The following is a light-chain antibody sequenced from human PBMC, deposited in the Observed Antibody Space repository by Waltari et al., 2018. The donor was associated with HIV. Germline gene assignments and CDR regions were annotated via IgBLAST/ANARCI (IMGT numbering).Light chain of an antibody. CDR1: HNITSRS. J-gene: IGKJ2*01. CDR3: QQYDGSPT. CDR2: NTF. V-gene: IGKV3-20*01. Sequence: VLTQSPGTLSSSQGERATLSCRASHNITSRSLAWYQQRPGQAPRLLIYNTFDRAAGIPDRFSGSGSGADFTLTISRLEPEDSAVYHCQQYDGSPTFGLGTKLEIK.